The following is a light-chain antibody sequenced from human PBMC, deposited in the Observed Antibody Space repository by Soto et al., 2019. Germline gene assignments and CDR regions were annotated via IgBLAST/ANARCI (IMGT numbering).Light chain of an antibody. V-gene: IGLV1-40*01. Sequence: QSVLTQPPSVSGAPGQRVTISCTASSSNIGAGYDVHWYQQLPGTVPKLLIHGNSNRPSGVPDRFSGSKSGTSASLAITGLQAEDEADYYCQSYDSSLSGGVFGGGTKLTVL. CDR3: QSYDSSLSGGV. J-gene: IGLJ3*02. CDR2: GNS. CDR1: SSNIGAGYD.